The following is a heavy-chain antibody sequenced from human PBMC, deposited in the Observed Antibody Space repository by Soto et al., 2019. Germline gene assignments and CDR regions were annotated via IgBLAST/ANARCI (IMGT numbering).Heavy chain of an antibody. D-gene: IGHD2-2*01. CDR1: GGTFRSYA. Sequence: SVTVACKASGGTFRSYAISLVRQAPGQGLEWMGGIIPISETTNYAQKFQGRVTITADESKSTAYMELSSLRSEDTAVYYCARSQGSSTSLEIYYYYYYGMDVWGQGTTVTVSS. CDR3: ARSQGSSTSLEIYYYYYYGMDV. V-gene: IGHV1-69*13. CDR2: IIPISETT. J-gene: IGHJ6*02.